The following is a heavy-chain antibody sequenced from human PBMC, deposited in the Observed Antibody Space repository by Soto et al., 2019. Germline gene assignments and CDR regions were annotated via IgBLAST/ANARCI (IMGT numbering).Heavy chain of an antibody. CDR3: AKDKFMAAEPGSSSEDGFFDS. D-gene: IGHD2-2*01. J-gene: IGHJ4*02. CDR1: GFTFDDYV. V-gene: IGHV3-9*01. CDR2: ISWISCSI. Sequence: EVQLVESGGGLVQPGMSLRLSCAASGFTFDDYVVHWVRQAPGKGLEWVSGISWISCSIAYADSVKGRFTISRDNVKNSLYVQMNSLRAEDTALYYCAKDKFMAAEPGSSSEDGFFDSWGQGTLVTVSS.